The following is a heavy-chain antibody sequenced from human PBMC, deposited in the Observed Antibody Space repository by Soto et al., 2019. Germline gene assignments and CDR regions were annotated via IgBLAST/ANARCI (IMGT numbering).Heavy chain of an antibody. CDR2: IYWDDSK. Sequence: QITLKESGPTPVKPTQTLTLTCTFSGFSLTTDRVGVGWIRQPPGEALEWLAVIYWDDSKTYRPSLESRLTITKDTSKNQVALTMTNMDSVDTATYYCAHAYGGRSLYWGQGTLVTVSS. CDR3: AHAYGGRSLY. CDR1: GFSLTTDRVG. V-gene: IGHV2-5*02. J-gene: IGHJ4*02. D-gene: IGHD1-26*01.